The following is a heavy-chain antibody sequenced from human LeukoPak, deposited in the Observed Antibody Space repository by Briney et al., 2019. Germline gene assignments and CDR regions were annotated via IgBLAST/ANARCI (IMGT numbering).Heavy chain of an antibody. Sequence: GGSLRLSCAASGFTFSSYWMHWVRQAPGKGLVWVSRINSDGSSTSYADSVKGRFTISRDNSKNTLYLQMNSLRAEDTAVYYCAKWYDSSGYYYPFDYWGQGTLVTVSS. D-gene: IGHD3-22*01. CDR3: AKWYDSSGYYYPFDY. CDR1: GFTFSSYW. J-gene: IGHJ4*02. CDR2: INSDGSST. V-gene: IGHV3-74*01.